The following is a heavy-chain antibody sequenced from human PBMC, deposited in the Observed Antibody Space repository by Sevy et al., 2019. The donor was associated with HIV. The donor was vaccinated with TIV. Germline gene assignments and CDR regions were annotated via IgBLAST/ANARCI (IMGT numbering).Heavy chain of an antibody. CDR1: GFTFSNYA. J-gene: IGHJ4*02. CDR3: ARGIVVGAAHFDY. Sequence: GGSLRLSCAATGFTFSNYAMHWVRQAPGKGMEWVAIIWSDGAYQYHGDSVKGRFTISRDNSKNTLYLQMNNVRVEDTAVYYCARGIVVGAAHFDYWGQGTLVTVSS. V-gene: IGHV3-33*01. CDR2: IWSDGAYQ. D-gene: IGHD1-26*01.